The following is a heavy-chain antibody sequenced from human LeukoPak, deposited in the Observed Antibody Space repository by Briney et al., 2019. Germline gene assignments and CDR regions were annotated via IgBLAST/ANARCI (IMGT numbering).Heavy chain of an antibody. CDR3: ARYHAASVAGFDAFDI. CDR2: LNPNSCAT. V-gene: IGHV1-2*02. Sequence: ASVHVSCKASGCTFTGYYMHWLRQAPGQGIEWMGGLNPNSCATNYAQTFQGRVTMTRDTPISTAYMELSRLRSHDTAVYYCARYHAASVAGFDAFDIWGQGTMATVSS. J-gene: IGHJ3*02. D-gene: IGHD2-2*01. CDR1: GCTFTGYY.